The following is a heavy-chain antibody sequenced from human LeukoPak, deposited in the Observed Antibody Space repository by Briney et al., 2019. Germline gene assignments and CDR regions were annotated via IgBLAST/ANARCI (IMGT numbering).Heavy chain of an antibody. CDR2: IGTAGDT. J-gene: IGHJ3*02. Sequence: GGSLRLSCAASGFTFSSYDMHWVRQATGKGLEWVSAIGTAGDTYYPGSVKGRFTISRENAKNSLYLQMNSLRAGDTAVYYCASGRYWGAFDIWGQGTMVTVSS. D-gene: IGHD2-15*01. V-gene: IGHV3-13*01. CDR1: GFTFSSYD. CDR3: ASGRYWGAFDI.